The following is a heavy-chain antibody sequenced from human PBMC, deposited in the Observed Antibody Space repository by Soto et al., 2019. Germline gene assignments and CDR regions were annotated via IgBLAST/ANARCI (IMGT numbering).Heavy chain of an antibody. CDR2: IGSSSSTI. D-gene: IGHD1-26*01. V-gene: IGHV3-48*02. CDR3: ARDLRGSGSYYYYYAMDV. Sequence: GGSLRLSCAASGFTYSSYSMNWVRQAPGKGLEWVSYIGSSSSTIYYADSVKGRFTISRDNAKNSLYLQMNSLRDEDTAVYYCARDLRGSGSYYYYYAMDVWGQGSTVTVSS. CDR1: GFTYSSYS. J-gene: IGHJ6*02.